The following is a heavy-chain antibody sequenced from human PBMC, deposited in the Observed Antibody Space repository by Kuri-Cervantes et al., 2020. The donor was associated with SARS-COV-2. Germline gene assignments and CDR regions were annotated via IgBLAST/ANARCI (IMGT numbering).Heavy chain of an antibody. CDR1: GFTFSSYA. V-gene: IGHV3-30*04. Sequence: GESLKISWAASGFTFSSYAMHWVRQAPGKGLEWVAVISYDGSNKYYADSVKGRFTISRDNSKNTLYLQMNSLRAENTAVYYCARDADTIFGVDEFFDYWGQGTLVTVSS. J-gene: IGHJ4*02. D-gene: IGHD3-3*01. CDR2: ISYDGSNK. CDR3: ARDADTIFGVDEFFDY.